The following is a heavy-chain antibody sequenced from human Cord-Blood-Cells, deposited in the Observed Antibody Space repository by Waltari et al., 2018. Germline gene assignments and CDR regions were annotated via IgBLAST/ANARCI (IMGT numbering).Heavy chain of an antibody. CDR2: IIPIFGTA. CDR1: GGTFSSYA. V-gene: IGHV1-69*01. D-gene: IGHD3-10*01. Sequence: QVQLVQSGDEVKKPGSSVKVSCKASGGTFSSYAISWVRQAPGQGLEWMGGIIPIFGTANYAQKFQGRVTITADESTSTAYMELSSLRSEDTAVYYCARVIMVRGVIITYYFDYWGQGTLVTVSS. J-gene: IGHJ4*02. CDR3: ARVIMVRGVIITYYFDY.